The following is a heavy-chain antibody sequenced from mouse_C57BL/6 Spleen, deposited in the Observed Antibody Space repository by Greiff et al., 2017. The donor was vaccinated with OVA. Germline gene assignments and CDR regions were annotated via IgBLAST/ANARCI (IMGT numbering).Heavy chain of an antibody. CDR3: ARGDYDGSSWFAY. CDR2: IYPSDSET. CDR1: GYTFTSYW. J-gene: IGHJ3*01. D-gene: IGHD1-1*01. Sequence: QVQLQQPGAELVRPGSSVKLSCKASGYTFTSYWMDWVKQRPGQGLEWIGNIYPSDSETHYNQKFKDKATLTVDKSSSTAYMQLSSLTSEDSAVYDCARGDYDGSSWFAYWGQGTLVTVSA. V-gene: IGHV1-61*01.